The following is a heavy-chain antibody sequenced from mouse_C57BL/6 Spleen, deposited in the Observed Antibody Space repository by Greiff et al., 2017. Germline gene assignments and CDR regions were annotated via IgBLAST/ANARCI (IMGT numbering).Heavy chain of an antibody. D-gene: IGHD2-4*01. CDR1: GYTFTSYW. CDR3: ARCDFYDDYDGGAWFAY. Sequence: VQLQQSGAELAKPGASVKLSCKASGYTFTSYWMHWVKQRPGQGLEWIGYINPSSGYTKYNQKFKDKATLTADKSSSTAYMQLSSLTYEDSAVYYCARCDFYDDYDGGAWFAYWGQGTLVTVSA. J-gene: IGHJ3*01. V-gene: IGHV1-7*01. CDR2: INPSSGYT.